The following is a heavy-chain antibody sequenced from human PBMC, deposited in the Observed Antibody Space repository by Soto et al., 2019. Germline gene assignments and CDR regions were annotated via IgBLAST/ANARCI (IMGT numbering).Heavy chain of an antibody. CDR1: GGSISSYY. V-gene: IGHV4-59*01. CDR2: ISYSGST. J-gene: IGHJ4*02. D-gene: IGHD2-15*01. CDR3: ARAGAATLSDY. Sequence: PSETLSLTCTVSGGSISSYYWSWIRQPPGKGLEWIGYISYSGSTNYNPSLKSRVTISVDTSKNQFSLKLSSVTAADTAVYYCARAGAATLSDYWGQGTLVTVSS.